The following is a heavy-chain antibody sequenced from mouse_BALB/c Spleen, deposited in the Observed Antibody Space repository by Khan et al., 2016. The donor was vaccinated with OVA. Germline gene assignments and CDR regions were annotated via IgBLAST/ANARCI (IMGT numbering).Heavy chain of an antibody. Sequence: QIQLVQSGPELKKPGETVKISCKASGYTFTKYGMNWVKQAPGKGLKWMGWINTYTGESTYVDDFEGRFAFSLETSASTAYLQINDLKDEDTATYFCASGGYWYFDVWGAGTTVTVSS. CDR3: ASGGYWYFDV. J-gene: IGHJ1*01. CDR2: INTYTGES. V-gene: IGHV9-3-1*01. D-gene: IGHD1-1*02. CDR1: GYTFTKYG.